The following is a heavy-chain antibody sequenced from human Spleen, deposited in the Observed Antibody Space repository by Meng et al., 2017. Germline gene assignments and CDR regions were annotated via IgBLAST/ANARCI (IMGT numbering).Heavy chain of an antibody. D-gene: IGHD4-11*01. CDR2: INHSGST. CDR3: ARGPTTMAHDFDY. V-gene: IGHV4-34*01. Sequence: QVQLQESGPGVVRPSETLSLTCAVSGGSFSDYYWSWIRQPPGKGLGWIGEINHSGSTNYNPSLESRATISVDTSQNNLSLKLSSVTAADSAVYYCARGPTTMAHDFDYWGQGTLVTVSS. CDR1: GGSFSDYY. J-gene: IGHJ4*02.